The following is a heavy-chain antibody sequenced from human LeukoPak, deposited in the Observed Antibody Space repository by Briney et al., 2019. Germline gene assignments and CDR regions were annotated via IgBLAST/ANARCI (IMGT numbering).Heavy chain of an antibody. D-gene: IGHD3-3*01. CDR1: GYTFTGYY. CDR2: INPNSGGT. CDR3: ARVHYDFWSGYRPKNYYYMDV. J-gene: IGHJ6*03. V-gene: IGHV1-2*02. Sequence: ASVKVSCKASGYTFTGYYMHWVRQAPGQGLEWMGWINPNSGGTNYAQKFQGRVTMTRDTSISTAYMELSRLRSDDTAVYYRARVHYDFWSGYRPKNYYYMDVWGKGTTVTVSS.